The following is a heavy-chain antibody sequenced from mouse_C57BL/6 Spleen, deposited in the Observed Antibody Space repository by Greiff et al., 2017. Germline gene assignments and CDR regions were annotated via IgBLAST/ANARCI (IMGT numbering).Heavy chain of an antibody. CDR1: GYTFTSYW. CDR2: IDPSDSYT. D-gene: IGHD1-1*01. J-gene: IGHJ1*03. V-gene: IGHV1-69*01. Sequence: QVQLQQSGAELVMPGTSVKLSCKASGYTFTSYWMHWVKQRPGQGLEWIGEIDPSDSYTNYNQKFKGKSTLTVDKSSSTAYMQLSSLTSEDSAVYYCARYGSSSSDVWGTGTTVTVSS. CDR3: ARYGSSSSDV.